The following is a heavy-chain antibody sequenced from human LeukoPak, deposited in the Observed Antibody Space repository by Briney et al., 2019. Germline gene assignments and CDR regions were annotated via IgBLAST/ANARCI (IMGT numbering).Heavy chain of an antibody. J-gene: IGHJ5*01. CDR2: IYDRGPA. CDR3: ARSRQASGLFNS. Sequence: SETLSLTCTISGYAITSGGFSWNWIRQPPGKGLEWIGCIYDRGPAYYNPSLKSRFTISVDRPKNQFFLNVTSLTAADTAVYYCARSRQASGLFNSWGEGTLVVVSS. CDR1: GYAITSGGFS. V-gene: IGHV4-30-2*01. D-gene: IGHD3-10*01.